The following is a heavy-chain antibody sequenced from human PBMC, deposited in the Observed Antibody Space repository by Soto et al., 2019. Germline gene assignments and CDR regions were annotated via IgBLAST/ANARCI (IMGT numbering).Heavy chain of an antibody. CDR1: GGSINSGDYA. CDR2: IYRSGST. CDR3: AGIRIAAAGGGLDV. D-gene: IGHD6-13*01. J-gene: IGHJ6*02. V-gene: IGHV4-30-2*01. Sequence: LQLQESGSGLVKPSQTLSLTCGVSGGSINSGDYAWSWIRQPQGKGLEWMGYIYRSGSTYYNPSLKSRVTILVDRSKNQFSLKLSSVTAADTAVYYCAGIRIAAAGGGLDVWGQGTTVTVSS.